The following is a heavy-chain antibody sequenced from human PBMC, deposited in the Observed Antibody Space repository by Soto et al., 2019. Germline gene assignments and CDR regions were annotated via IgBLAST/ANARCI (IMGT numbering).Heavy chain of an antibody. D-gene: IGHD3-22*01. CDR1: GYSFSSYG. CDR3: ARDRLRGYDSSGFYS. J-gene: IGHJ4*02. CDR2: INTYNGNR. Sequence: QVQLVQSGAELRKPGASVKVSCKASGYSFSSYGINWVRQAPGQGLEWMGWINTYNGNRNYAQKFEDRVTMTTATSTNTVYMELMSLKSDDTAIYYCARDRLRGYDSSGFYSWGQGTLVTVSS. V-gene: IGHV1-18*01.